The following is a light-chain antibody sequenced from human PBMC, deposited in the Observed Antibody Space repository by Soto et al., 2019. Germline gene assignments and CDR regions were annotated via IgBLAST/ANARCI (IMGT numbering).Light chain of an antibody. CDR1: QSVSSSY. Sequence: EIVLTQSPGTLSLSPGERATLSCRASQSVSSSYLAWYQQKPGQAPRLLIYGASSRATGIPDRFSGSGSGTDFTLTISRPEPEDFAVYYCQQCGSSLLFTFGPGTKVDIK. J-gene: IGKJ3*01. CDR2: GAS. V-gene: IGKV3-20*01. CDR3: QQCGSSLLFT.